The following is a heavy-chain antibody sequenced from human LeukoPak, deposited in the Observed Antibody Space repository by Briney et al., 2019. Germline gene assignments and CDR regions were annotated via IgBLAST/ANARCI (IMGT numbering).Heavy chain of an antibody. Sequence: GGSLRLSCAASGFTFSSYAMSRVRQAPGKGLEWVSAISGSGGSTYYADSVKGRFTISRDNSKNTLYLQMNSLRAEDTAVYYCAKDDGWAGAVAGQSYYYYGMDVWGQGTTVTVSS. CDR1: GFTFSSYA. J-gene: IGHJ6*02. D-gene: IGHD6-19*01. V-gene: IGHV3-23*01. CDR2: ISGSGGST. CDR3: AKDDGWAGAVAGQSYYYYGMDV.